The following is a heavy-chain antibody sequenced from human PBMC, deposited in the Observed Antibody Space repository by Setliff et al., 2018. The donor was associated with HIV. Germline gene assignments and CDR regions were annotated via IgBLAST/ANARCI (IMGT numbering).Heavy chain of an antibody. J-gene: IGHJ4*02. CDR3: ARGSYHDNSPLANDY. CDR1: GGSISSGNFY. V-gene: IGHV4-61*09. Sequence: SETLSLTCSVFGGSISSGNFYWSWIRQSAGKGLEWIGHIDPSGSTNYNPSLKSRVTISIDTSKSQFSLKLSSVTAADTAVYYCARGSYHDNSPLANDYWDRGKMVTVSS. CDR2: IDPSGST. D-gene: IGHD3-22*01.